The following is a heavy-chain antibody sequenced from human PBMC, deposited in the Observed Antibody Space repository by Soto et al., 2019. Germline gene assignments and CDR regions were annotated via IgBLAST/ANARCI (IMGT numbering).Heavy chain of an antibody. CDR2: ISYDGCNK. Sequence: QVQLVESGGGVVQPGRSLRLSCAASGFTFSSSAMHWVRQAPGKGLEWLAVISYDGCNKYYADSVTGRFTISRDNSKNSLALQLNSLIAEDTAVYYCESDGTSYTEYGGQGTLVTVSS. J-gene: IGHJ4*02. CDR3: ESDGTSYTEY. CDR1: GFTFSSSA. D-gene: IGHD1-1*01. V-gene: IGHV3-30-3*01.